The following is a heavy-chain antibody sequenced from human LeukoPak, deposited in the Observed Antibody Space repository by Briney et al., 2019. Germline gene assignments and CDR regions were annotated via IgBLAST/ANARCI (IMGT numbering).Heavy chain of an antibody. V-gene: IGHV4-39*01. J-gene: IGHJ4*02. CDR1: GGSNSSSSYY. CDR3: ARLSANYEMTFDY. Sequence: PSETLSLTCTVSGGSNSSSSYYWGWLRQPPGKGLEWIGSIYYSGSTYYNPSLMSRVTISVDTSKNQFSLKLSSVTAADTAVYYCARLSANYEMTFDYWGQGTLVTVSS. D-gene: IGHD1-7*01. CDR2: IYYSGST.